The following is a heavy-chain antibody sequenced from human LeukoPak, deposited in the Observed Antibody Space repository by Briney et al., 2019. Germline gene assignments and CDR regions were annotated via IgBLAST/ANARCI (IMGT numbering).Heavy chain of an antibody. CDR3: AKDLTGTYGFDF. Sequence: PGGSLRPSCAASGFTFDDYTMHWVRQAPGKGLEWVSGISWNSGSIGYADSVKGRFTISRDNAKNSLYLQMNDLRVEDTAVYYCAKDLTGTYGFDFWGQGTMVTVSS. J-gene: IGHJ3*01. CDR1: GFTFDDYT. D-gene: IGHD7-27*01. V-gene: IGHV3-9*01. CDR2: ISWNSGSI.